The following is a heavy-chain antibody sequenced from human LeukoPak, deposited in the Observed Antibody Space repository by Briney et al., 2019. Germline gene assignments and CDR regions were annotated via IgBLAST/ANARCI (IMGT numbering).Heavy chain of an antibody. V-gene: IGHV4-34*01. CDR1: GGSFSGYY. CDR2: INHSGST. CDR3: ARRPTATYYYDSKAFDI. D-gene: IGHD3-22*01. Sequence: PSETLSLTCAVYGGSFSGYYWSWIRQPPGKGLEWIGEINHSGSTNYNPSLKSRVTISVDTSKNQFSLKLSSVTAADTAVYYCARRPTATYYYDSKAFDIWGQGTMVTVSS. J-gene: IGHJ3*02.